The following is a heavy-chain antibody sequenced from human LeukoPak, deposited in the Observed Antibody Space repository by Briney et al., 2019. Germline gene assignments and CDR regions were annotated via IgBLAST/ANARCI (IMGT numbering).Heavy chain of an antibody. V-gene: IGHV1-69-2*01. CDR2: VDPEDGET. CDR1: GYTFTDYY. J-gene: IGHJ6*04. D-gene: IGHD5-18*01. Sequence: ATVKISCKASGYTFTDYYMHWVQQAPGKGLEWMGRVDPEDGETIYAEKFQGRVTITADTSTDTAYMELSSLRSEDTAVYYCATGGYSYGKMDVWGKGTTVTVSS. CDR3: ATGGYSYGKMDV.